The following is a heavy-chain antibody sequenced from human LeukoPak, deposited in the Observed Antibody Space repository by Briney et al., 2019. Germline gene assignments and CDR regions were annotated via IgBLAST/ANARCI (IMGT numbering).Heavy chain of an antibody. CDR3: SVAVDYGDYTFDI. J-gene: IGHJ3*02. D-gene: IGHD4-17*01. V-gene: IGHV1-58*01. CDR1: GWTFTSPS. CDR2: SGVGTSNT. Sequence: SVKVSCKGSGWTFTSPSLLVELRARGKRPEWRGGSGVGTSNTNYAQKFQERVTITRDMSTSTAYMELSSLRSEDTAVYYCSVAVDYGDYTFDIWGQGTMVTVSS.